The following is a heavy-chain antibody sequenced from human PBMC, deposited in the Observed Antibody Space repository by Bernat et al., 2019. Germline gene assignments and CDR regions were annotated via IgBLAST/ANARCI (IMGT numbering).Heavy chain of an antibody. D-gene: IGHD1-20*01. Sequence: EVQLLESGGGLVQPGGSLRLSCEASGFTFSSYSMNWVRQAPGKGLEWVSSISSSSSYIHYADSGKGRITISRDNAKNSLYLKMNSLRAEDTAVYYCARDRGITGTTLGYWGQGTLVTVSS. CDR2: ISSSSSYI. J-gene: IGHJ4*02. V-gene: IGHV3-21*01. CDR3: ARDRGITGTTLGY. CDR1: GFTFSSYS.